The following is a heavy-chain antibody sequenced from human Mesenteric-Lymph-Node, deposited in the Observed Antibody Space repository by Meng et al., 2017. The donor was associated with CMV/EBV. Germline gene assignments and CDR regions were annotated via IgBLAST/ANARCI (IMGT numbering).Heavy chain of an antibody. CDR1: GGSFSGYC. Sequence: CAVYGGSFSGYCWSWIPQPPGKGLEWIGEINHSGITKYNPSLKSRVTISVDTSENHFSLKLSSVTAADTAVYYCARCSGGSCYNPLAFWGQGTLVTVSS. V-gene: IGHV4-34*01. CDR3: ARCSGGSCYNPLAF. J-gene: IGHJ4*02. CDR2: INHSGIT. D-gene: IGHD2-15*01.